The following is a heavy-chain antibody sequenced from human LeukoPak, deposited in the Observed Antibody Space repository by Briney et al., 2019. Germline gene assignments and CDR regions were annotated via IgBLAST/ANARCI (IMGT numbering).Heavy chain of an antibody. V-gene: IGHV1-18*01. Sequence: GASVKVSCKASGYTFTSYGYGWVGQPPAQGLGWLGGTSVKNVNTNYAQKLQGRVTMTTDTSTSTAYMELRSLRSDDTAVYYCARARYDILTGGGGYYYYYGMDVWGQGTTVTVSS. CDR2: TSVKNVNT. J-gene: IGHJ6*02. CDR3: ARARYDILTGGGGYYYYYGMDV. CDR1: GYTFTSYG. D-gene: IGHD3-9*01.